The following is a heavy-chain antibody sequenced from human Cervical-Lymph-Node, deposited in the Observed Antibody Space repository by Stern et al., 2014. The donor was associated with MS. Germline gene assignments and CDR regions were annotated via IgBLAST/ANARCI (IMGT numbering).Heavy chain of an antibody. J-gene: IGHJ5*02. CDR1: GYTFSNSW. Sequence: VQLVQSGAEVKKPGESLKISCKGSGYTFSNSWIGWVRQMPGRGLEWMGIIYPGDSDTRYIPSFQGQITISADKSISTAYLQWNSLKASDTGTYYCATRTNSASGFDPWGQGTLVTVSS. V-gene: IGHV5-51*01. CDR2: IYPGDSDT. CDR3: ATRTNSASGFDP. D-gene: IGHD1-7*01.